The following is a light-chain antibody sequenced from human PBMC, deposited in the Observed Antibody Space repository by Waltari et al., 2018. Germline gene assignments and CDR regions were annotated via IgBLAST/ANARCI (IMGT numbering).Light chain of an antibody. J-gene: IGKJ2*01. V-gene: IGKV3-11*01. Sequence: EIVLTQSPATLSLSPGESATLSCRASQNVDRELAWYQHKPGQPPRLVSYDVSDRATGIPARFSGGGSGTDFTLSISRLEPEDLAVYYCLQRYSWPRTFGQGTKLE. CDR2: DVS. CDR3: LQRYSWPRT. CDR1: QNVDRE.